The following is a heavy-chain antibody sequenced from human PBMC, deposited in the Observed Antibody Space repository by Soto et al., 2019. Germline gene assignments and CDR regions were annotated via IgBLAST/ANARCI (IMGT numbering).Heavy chain of an antibody. Sequence: GASVKVSCKASGDSFTSYGISWVRQAPGQGLEWMGWISAYNGNTNYAQNLQDRVIMTTDSSTNIAYMELRSLRSDDTAIYYCVRVLMATDPLDYWGQGTLVTVSS. V-gene: IGHV1-18*01. CDR3: VRVLMATDPLDY. J-gene: IGHJ4*02. CDR2: ISAYNGNT. D-gene: IGHD3-9*01. CDR1: GDSFTSYG.